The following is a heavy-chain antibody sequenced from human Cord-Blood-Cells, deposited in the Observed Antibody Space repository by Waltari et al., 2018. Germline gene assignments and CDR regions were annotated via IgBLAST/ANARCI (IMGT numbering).Heavy chain of an antibody. CDR3: ARGRAYNWNYRPFDI. CDR2: INHSGST. Sequence: QVQLQQWGAGLLKSSETLSLTCAVYGGSFSGYYWSWLRQPPGKGLEWIGEINHSGSTNYNPSLKSRVTISVDTSKNQFSLKLSSVTAADTAVYYCARGRAYNWNYRPFDIWGQGTMVTVSS. V-gene: IGHV4-34*01. D-gene: IGHD1-7*01. CDR1: GGSFSGYY. J-gene: IGHJ3*02.